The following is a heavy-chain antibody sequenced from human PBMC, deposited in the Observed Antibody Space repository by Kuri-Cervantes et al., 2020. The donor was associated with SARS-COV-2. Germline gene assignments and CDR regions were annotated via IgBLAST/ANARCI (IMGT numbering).Heavy chain of an antibody. J-gene: IGHJ6*02. V-gene: IGHV1-69*13. CDR2: IIPIFGTA. CDR1: GGTFSSYA. D-gene: IGHD3-3*01. Sequence: SVKVSCKASGGTFSSYAISWVRQAPGQGLKWMGGIIPIFGTANYAQKFQGRVTITADESTSTAYMELSSLRSEDTAVYYCAIVITIFGVAPYRDGYYYGMDVWGQGTTVTVSS. CDR3: AIVITIFGVAPYRDGYYYGMDV.